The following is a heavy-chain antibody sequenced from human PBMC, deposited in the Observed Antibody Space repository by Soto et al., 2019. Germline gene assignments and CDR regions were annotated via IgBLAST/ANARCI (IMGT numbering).Heavy chain of an antibody. J-gene: IGHJ5*02. V-gene: IGHV3-23*01. Sequence: EVQLLESGGGLVQPGGSLRLSCAASGFTFGTYAMNWVRQAPGKGLEWVSTISGSGHSTYYADSVKGRFTISRDNSKNTLYVQMNSLRAEDTAVYFCAKDRSVDTRDWFDPWGQGTLVTVSS. CDR3: AKDRSVDTRDWFDP. D-gene: IGHD5-18*01. CDR2: ISGSGHST. CDR1: GFTFGTYA.